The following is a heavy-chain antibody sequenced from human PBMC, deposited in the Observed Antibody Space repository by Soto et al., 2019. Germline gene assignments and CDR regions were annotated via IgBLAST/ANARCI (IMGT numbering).Heavy chain of an antibody. CDR3: ASRQAQGLNY. CDR2: IYYSGST. J-gene: IGHJ4*02. Sequence: TCTVSGGSISSYYWSWIRQPPGKGLEWIGYIYYSGSTNYNPSLKSRVTISVDTSKNQFSLRLTSVTAADTAVYFCASRQAQGLNYWGQGTLVTVSS. CDR1: GGSISSYY. V-gene: IGHV4-59*12.